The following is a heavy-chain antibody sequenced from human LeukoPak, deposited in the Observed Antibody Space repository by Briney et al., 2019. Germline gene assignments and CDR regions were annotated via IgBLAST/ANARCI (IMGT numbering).Heavy chain of an antibody. V-gene: IGHV3-23*01. CDR2: ISGSGGST. D-gene: IGHD2-2*01. Sequence: GGSLRLSCAASGFTFSIYAMSWVRQAPGKGLEWVSAISGSGGSTYYADSVKGRFTISRDNSKNTLYLQMNSLRAEDTAVYYCAKDAVPAAISANWFDPWGQGTLVTVSS. J-gene: IGHJ5*02. CDR3: AKDAVPAAISANWFDP. CDR1: GFTFSIYA.